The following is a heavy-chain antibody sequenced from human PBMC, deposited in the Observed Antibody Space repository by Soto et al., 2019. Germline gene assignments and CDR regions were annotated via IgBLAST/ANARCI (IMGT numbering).Heavy chain of an antibody. J-gene: IGHJ4*02. CDR3: ARDMVRGTEP. D-gene: IGHD3-10*01. CDR2: IIPIFGTA. Sequence: SVKVSCKASGYTFTSYDINWVRQATGQGLEWMGGIIPIFGTANYAQKFQGRVTITADESTSTAYMELSSLRSEDTAVYYCARDMVRGTEPWGQGTLVTVSS. CDR1: GYTFTSYD. V-gene: IGHV1-69*13.